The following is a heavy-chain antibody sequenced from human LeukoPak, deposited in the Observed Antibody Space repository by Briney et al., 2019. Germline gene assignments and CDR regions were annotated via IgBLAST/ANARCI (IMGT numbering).Heavy chain of an antibody. V-gene: IGHV1-69*13. J-gene: IGHJ3*02. CDR1: GGTFSSYA. CDR3: AREGYCSSTSCYKGDDAFDI. Sequence: SVKVSCKASGGTFSSYAISWVRQAPGQGLEWMGGIIPIFGTANYAQKFQGRVTITADESTSTAYMELSSLRSEDTAVYYCAREGYCSSTSCYKGDDAFDIWGQGTMVTVSS. CDR2: IIPIFGTA. D-gene: IGHD2-2*02.